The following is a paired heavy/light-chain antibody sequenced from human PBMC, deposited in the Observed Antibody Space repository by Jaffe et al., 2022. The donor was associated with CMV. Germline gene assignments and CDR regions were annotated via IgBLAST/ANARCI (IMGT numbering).Light chain of an antibody. Sequence: QSVLTQPPSVSAAPGQKVTISCSGSSSNIGNNYVSWYQQLPGTAPKLLIYDNNKRPSGIPDRFSGSKSGTSATLGITGLQTGDEADYYCGTWDSSLSARVFGTGTKVTVL. CDR3: GTWDSSLSARV. CDR2: DNN. CDR1: SSNIGNNY. J-gene: IGLJ1*01. V-gene: IGLV1-51*01.
Heavy chain of an antibody. J-gene: IGHJ6*02. D-gene: IGHD3-3*01. Sequence: QVQLVQSGAEVKKPGSSVKVSCKASGGTFSSYAISWVRQAPGQGLEWMGGIIPIFGTANYAQKFQGRVTITADESTSTAYMELSSLRSEDTAVYYCARDRHYDFWSGYSGQYYGMDVWGQGTTVTVSS. V-gene: IGHV1-69*01. CDR3: ARDRHYDFWSGYSGQYYGMDV. CDR2: IIPIFGTA. CDR1: GGTFSSYA.